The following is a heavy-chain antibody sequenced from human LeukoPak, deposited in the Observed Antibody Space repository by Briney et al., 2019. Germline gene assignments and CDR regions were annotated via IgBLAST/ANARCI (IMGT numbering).Heavy chain of an antibody. CDR1: GFTFSSYS. Sequence: QAGGSLRLSCAASGFTFSSYSMNWVRQAPGKGLEWVSYISSSSTIYYADSVKGRFTISRDNAKNSLYLQMNSLRAEDTAVYYCARDLLGWELHYFDYWGQGTLVTVSS. J-gene: IGHJ4*02. D-gene: IGHD1-26*01. CDR2: ISSSSTI. V-gene: IGHV3-48*01. CDR3: ARDLLGWELHYFDY.